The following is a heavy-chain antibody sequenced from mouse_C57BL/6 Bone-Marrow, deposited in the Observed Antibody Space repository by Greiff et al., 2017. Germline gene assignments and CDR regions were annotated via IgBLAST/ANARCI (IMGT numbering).Heavy chain of an antibody. J-gene: IGHJ3*01. CDR3: TYYSNSWFAY. D-gene: IGHD2-5*01. CDR1: GYSFTGYY. Sequence: EVQLQQSGPELVKPGASVKISCKASGYSFTGYYMNWVKQSPEQSLEWIGEINPSTGGTTYNQKFKAKATLTVDKSSSTAYMQLKSLTSEDSAVYYCTYYSNSWFAYWGQGTLVTVSA. V-gene: IGHV1-42*01. CDR2: INPSTGGT.